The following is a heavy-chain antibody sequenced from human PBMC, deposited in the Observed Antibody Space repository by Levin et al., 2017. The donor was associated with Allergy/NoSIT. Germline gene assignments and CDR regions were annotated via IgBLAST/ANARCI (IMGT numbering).Heavy chain of an antibody. J-gene: IGHJ6*03. CDR3: AKGGDMDV. Sequence: QPGGSLRLSCAASGFPFSTYGIYWVRQAPGKGLEWVALITSDGDVKFYEDSVKGRFTVSRDNSRETVYLQMTNLRPDDTAVYYCAKGGDMDVWGKGTTVIVSS. V-gene: IGHV3-30*18. CDR1: GFPFSTYG. CDR2: ITSDGDVK.